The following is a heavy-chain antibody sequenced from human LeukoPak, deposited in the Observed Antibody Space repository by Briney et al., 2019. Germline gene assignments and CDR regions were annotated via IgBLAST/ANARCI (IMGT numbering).Heavy chain of an antibody. J-gene: IGHJ3*02. D-gene: IGHD2-21*01. CDR1: ESIFTDYV. CDR2: IVAKSGGT. CDR3: AREGGDFDI. Sequence: SPVKVSCKASESIFTDYVIHWVRQAPGQGLEWMGWIVAKSGGTHYAQNAQGRVTMTRDTSIRTAYMELSGLRSDDPAVYSCAREGGDFDIWGQGTMVTVSS. V-gene: IGHV1-2*02.